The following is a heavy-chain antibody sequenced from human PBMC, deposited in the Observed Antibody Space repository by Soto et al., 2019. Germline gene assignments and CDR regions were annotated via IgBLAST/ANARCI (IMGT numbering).Heavy chain of an antibody. D-gene: IGHD3-10*01. Sequence: ASVKVSCKASGYAFTDYFVHWVRQAPGRGLEWMGWINPYSGDTNYAQKFQGRITMTLDTSITTAYLELSLLTSDDTAIYYCAREAGSGSYYPRNVWGQGTTVTVSS. V-gene: IGHV1-2*02. CDR3: AREAGSGSYYPRNV. J-gene: IGHJ6*02. CDR1: GYAFTDYF. CDR2: INPYSGDT.